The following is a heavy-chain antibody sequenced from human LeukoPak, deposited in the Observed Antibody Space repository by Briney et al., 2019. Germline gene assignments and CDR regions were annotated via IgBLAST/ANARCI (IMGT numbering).Heavy chain of an antibody. CDR1: GFTFSGSA. CDR3: ARDNSGGDHWLDS. Sequence: GGSLRLSCAASGFTFSGSAMHWVRQASGKGLEWVGRIRSKANSYATVYAASVKGRFTISRDDSKNTAYLQMNSLKTEDTAVYYCARDNSGGDHWLDSWGQGTLVTVTS. V-gene: IGHV3-73*01. J-gene: IGHJ5*01. CDR2: IRSKANSYAT. D-gene: IGHD2-21*01.